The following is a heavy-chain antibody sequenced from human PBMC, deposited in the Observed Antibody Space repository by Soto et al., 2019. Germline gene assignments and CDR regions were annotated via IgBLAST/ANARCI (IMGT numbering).Heavy chain of an antibody. Sequence: ASVKVSCKASGYTFTTYGISWVRQAPGQGLEWMGWINAYNGNTNYAQKLQGRVTMTTDSSTSTAYMELRSLRSDDTAVYYCAREPVAGIWFDPWGQGTLVTVSS. D-gene: IGHD6-19*01. CDR1: GYTFTTYG. J-gene: IGHJ5*02. CDR2: INAYNGNT. CDR3: AREPVAGIWFDP. V-gene: IGHV1-18*01.